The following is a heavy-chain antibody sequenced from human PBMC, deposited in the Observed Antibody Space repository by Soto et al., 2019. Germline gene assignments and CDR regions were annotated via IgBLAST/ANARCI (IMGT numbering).Heavy chain of an antibody. CDR3: AREQGYCRGRSCYNYMDV. D-gene: IGHD2-15*01. CDR1: SGSFSGYY. V-gene: IGHV4-34*01. J-gene: IGHJ6*03. CDR2: INHSGNS. Sequence: TSETLSLTCAVYSGSFSGYYWSWIRQPPGKGLEWIGDINHSGNSNYNPSLKSRVTISVDKSKNQFSLKLSSLTAADTAVYYCAREQGYCRGRSCYNYMDVWGKGTTVTVSS.